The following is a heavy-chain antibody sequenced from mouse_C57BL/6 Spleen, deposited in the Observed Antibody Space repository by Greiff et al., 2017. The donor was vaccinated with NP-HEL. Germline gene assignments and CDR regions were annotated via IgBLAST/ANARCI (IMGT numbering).Heavy chain of an antibody. CDR3: ARAPTGSPYAY. Sequence: QVQLQQPGAELVMPGASVKLSCKASGYTFTSYWMHWVKQRPGQGLEWIGEIDPSDSYTNYNQKFKGKSTLTVDKSSSTAYMQLSSLTSEDSAVYYCARAPTGSPYAYWGQGTLVTVSA. J-gene: IGHJ3*01. CDR2: IDPSDSYT. CDR1: GYTFTSYW. V-gene: IGHV1-69*01. D-gene: IGHD4-1*02.